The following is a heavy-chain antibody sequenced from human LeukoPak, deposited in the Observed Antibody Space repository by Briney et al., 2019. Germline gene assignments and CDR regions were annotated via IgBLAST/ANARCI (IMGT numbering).Heavy chain of an antibody. CDR2: IYYSGIT. V-gene: IGHV4-39*01. D-gene: IGHD2-2*01. CDR3: ARQGASNYFDY. CDR1: GDSISSRTYY. J-gene: IGHJ4*02. Sequence: SETLSLTCTVSGDSISSRTYYWAWIRRPPGKGLEWIGSIYYSGITYCNPSLKSRVTISVDTSKNHFSLRLSSVTAADTAVYYGARQGASNYFDYWGQGALVTVSS.